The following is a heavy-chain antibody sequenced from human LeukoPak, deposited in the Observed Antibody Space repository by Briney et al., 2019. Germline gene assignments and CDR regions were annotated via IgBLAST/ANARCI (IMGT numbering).Heavy chain of an antibody. V-gene: IGHV1-8*01. J-gene: IGHJ4*02. CDR2: MNPNSGNT. D-gene: IGHD6-19*01. Sequence: GASVKVSCKASGYTFTSYDINWVRQATGQGLEWMGWMNPNSGNTGYAQKFQGRVTMIRNTSISTAYMELSSLRSEDAAVYYCATGSGWSDIDYWGQGTLVTVSS. CDR1: GYTFTSYD. CDR3: ATGSGWSDIDY.